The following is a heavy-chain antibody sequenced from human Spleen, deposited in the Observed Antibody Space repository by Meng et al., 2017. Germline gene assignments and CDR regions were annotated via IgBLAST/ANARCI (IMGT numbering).Heavy chain of an antibody. CDR1: GFTFNSYA. Sequence: GESLKISCAASGFTFNSYAMNWVRQAPGKGLEWVSTISGSGGSTYYADSVKGRFTISRDNSKNTLYLQMNSLRAEDTAVYYCASKIVVAGNALFDWGQGTLVTVSS. J-gene: IGHJ4*02. V-gene: IGHV3-23*01. D-gene: IGHD6-19*01. CDR3: ASKIVVAGNALFD. CDR2: ISGSGGST.